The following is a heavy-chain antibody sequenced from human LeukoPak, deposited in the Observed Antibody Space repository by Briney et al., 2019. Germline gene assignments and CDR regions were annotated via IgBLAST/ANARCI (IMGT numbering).Heavy chain of an antibody. V-gene: IGHV3-74*01. D-gene: IGHD3-10*01. CDR1: GFFFNTYW. Sequence: GGSLRLSCAASGFFFNTYWMHWVRQAPGKGLVWVSRINSDGSKTSHADSVRGRFTISRDNAKNTLYLQMNGLRAEDTAVYYCAREGSLEYYFDYWGRGTLVTVSS. CDR3: AREGSLEYYFDY. J-gene: IGHJ4*02. CDR2: INSDGSKT.